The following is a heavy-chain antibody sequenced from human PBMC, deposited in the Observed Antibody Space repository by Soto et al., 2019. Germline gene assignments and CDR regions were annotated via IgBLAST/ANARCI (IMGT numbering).Heavy chain of an antibody. CDR2: KWLFPRGGDA. CDR1: GFTFSNYG. J-gene: IGHJ4*02. D-gene: IGHD1-26*01. CDR3: GRKAYSGARYYLEL. Sequence: PGGSMRLSCATSGFTFSNYGINWVRHAPRQGPEWVTVKWLFPRGGDAYYADSVKGRFAIARDDSKQTAYRQMKSLGAGDTAVYYCGRKAYSGARYYLELWGQGT. V-gene: IGHV3-33*01.